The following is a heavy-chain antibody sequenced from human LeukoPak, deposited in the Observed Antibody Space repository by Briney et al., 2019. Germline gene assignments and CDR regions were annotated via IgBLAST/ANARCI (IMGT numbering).Heavy chain of an antibody. CDR1: GFTFSSYG. Sequence: GRSLRLSCAASGFTFSSYGMHWVRQAPGKGLEGVAVISYDGSNKYYADSVKGRFTISRDNSKNTLYLQMNSLRAEDTAVYYCAKDKQWGIYYYYYMGVWGKGTTVTVSS. J-gene: IGHJ6*03. CDR2: ISYDGSNK. CDR3: AKDKQWGIYYYYYMGV. V-gene: IGHV3-30*18. D-gene: IGHD6-19*01.